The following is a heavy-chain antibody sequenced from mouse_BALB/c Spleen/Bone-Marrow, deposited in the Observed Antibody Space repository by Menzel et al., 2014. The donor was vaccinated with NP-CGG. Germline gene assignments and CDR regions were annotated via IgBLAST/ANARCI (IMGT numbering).Heavy chain of an antibody. Sequence: VQLQQSGAELVKPGASVKLSCTASGFNIKDTYMHWVKERPEQGLEWIGRIDPANGNTKYDPKFQGKATITADTSSNTAYLQLSSLTSEDTAVYYRVYGRDWYFDAWGAGTTVTVSS. CDR2: IDPANGNT. CDR1: GFNIKDTY. D-gene: IGHD1-1*01. V-gene: IGHV14-3*02. CDR3: VYGRDWYFDA. J-gene: IGHJ1*01.